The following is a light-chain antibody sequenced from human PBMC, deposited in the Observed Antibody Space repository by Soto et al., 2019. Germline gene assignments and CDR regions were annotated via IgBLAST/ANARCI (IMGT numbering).Light chain of an antibody. J-gene: IGKJ1*01. CDR1: QSVSYN. CDR3: QQYYNWPPWT. Sequence: EIVMTQSPATLSVSPGERATLSCRASQSVSYNLAWYQQKPGQAPRLLVHGASTRATGVPARFSGSGSGTELTLTISSLQPEDIGLYYCQQYYNWPPWTFGQGTKVEIK. CDR2: GAS. V-gene: IGKV3-15*01.